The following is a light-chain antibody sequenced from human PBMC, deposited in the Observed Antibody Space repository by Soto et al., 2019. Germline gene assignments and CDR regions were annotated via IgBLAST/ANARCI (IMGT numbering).Light chain of an antibody. CDR3: QQYNGWPLT. CDR2: YAS. J-gene: IGKJ4*01. Sequence: EIVMTQSPATLSVSPGERATLSCRASQGVRSHLAWYQQQPGQAPRLLIYYASTRATAIPARFSGSGSGTEFTLTISSLQSEDFAVYYCQQYNGWPLTFGGGTKVEIK. CDR1: QGVRSH. V-gene: IGKV3-15*01.